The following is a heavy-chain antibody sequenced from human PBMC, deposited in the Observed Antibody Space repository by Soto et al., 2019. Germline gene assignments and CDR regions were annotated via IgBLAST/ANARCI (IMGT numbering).Heavy chain of an antibody. Sequence: PGGSLRLSCAASGFSFSSYAMGWVRQAPGKGLDWVSGITGSGRDTYYADSVKGRFTISRDNSKNMVFLQMNSLRAEGTALYYCAKNGLDNSPSAIDSWGPGTLVTVSS. J-gene: IGHJ4*02. CDR1: GFSFSSYA. CDR3: AKNGLDNSPSAIDS. V-gene: IGHV3-23*01. CDR2: ITGSGRDT. D-gene: IGHD2-8*01.